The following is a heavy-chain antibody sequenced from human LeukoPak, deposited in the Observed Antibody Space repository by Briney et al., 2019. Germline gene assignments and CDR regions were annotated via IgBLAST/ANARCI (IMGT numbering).Heavy chain of an antibody. J-gene: IGHJ4*02. V-gene: IGHV4-59*01. CDR1: GGSISSYY. D-gene: IGHD7-27*01. Sequence: SETLSLTCTVSGGSISSYYWMWIRQPPGKGLEWIGYIYYSGGTHYNPSFKSRVTMLVDTSKNQFSLKLTAVTAADTAVYYCARETPGAGHFDYWGQGSLVTVSS. CDR3: ARETPGAGHFDY. CDR2: IYYSGGT.